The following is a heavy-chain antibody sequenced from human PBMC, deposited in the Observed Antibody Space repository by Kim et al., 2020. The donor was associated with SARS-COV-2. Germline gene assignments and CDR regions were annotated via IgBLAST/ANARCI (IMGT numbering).Heavy chain of an antibody. CDR1: GFTFSSYA. CDR2: ISYDGSNK. D-gene: IGHD2-21*01. V-gene: IGHV3-30*04. J-gene: IGHJ4*02. CDR3: ARDGIEETLADSSEEALWS. Sequence: GGSLRLSCAASGFTFSSYAMHWVRQAPGKGLEWVAVISYDGSNKYYADSVKGRFTISRDNSKNTLYLQMNSLRAEDTAVYYCARDGIEETLADSSEEALWSWGQGTLVTVSS.